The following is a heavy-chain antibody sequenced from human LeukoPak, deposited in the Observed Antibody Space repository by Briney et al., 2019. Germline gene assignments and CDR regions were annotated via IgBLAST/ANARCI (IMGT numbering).Heavy chain of an antibody. CDR3: AGGGRITTGLDI. J-gene: IGHJ3*02. D-gene: IGHD3-10*01. Sequence: SETLSLTCTVSGGSISSYYWSWIRQPPGKGLEWIGYIYYSGSTNYNPSLKSRVTISVDTSKNQFSLKLSSVTAADTAVYYCAGGGRITTGLDIWGQGTMVTVSS. CDR2: IYYSGST. V-gene: IGHV4-59*01. CDR1: GGSISSYY.